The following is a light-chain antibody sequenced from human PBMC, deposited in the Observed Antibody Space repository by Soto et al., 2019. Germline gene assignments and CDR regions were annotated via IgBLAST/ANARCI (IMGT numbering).Light chain of an antibody. J-gene: IGKJ4*01. CDR1: QTISRNY. V-gene: IGKV3-20*01. Sequence: IVLTQSPGTLSLSPGERVTHSCRASQTISRNYLAWYQQKPGLAPRLIMYHGSRRAAGTPDRFSGSGSGTDFSLTISRLEPDDFAVYYCQLYGSLVPGLTIGGGTQVEIK. CDR3: QLYGSLVPGLT. CDR2: HGS.